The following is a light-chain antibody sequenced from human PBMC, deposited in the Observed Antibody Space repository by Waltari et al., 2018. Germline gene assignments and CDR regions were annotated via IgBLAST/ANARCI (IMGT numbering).Light chain of an antibody. Sequence: QSALTQPASVSGSPGQSITISCTGTSSDVGGYTYVSWYQQHPRKPPKLMIYDVINRPSGVSNRFSGSKSGNTASLTISGLQAEDEADYYCSSFTISSTWVFGGGTKLTVL. J-gene: IGLJ3*02. CDR2: DVI. V-gene: IGLV2-14*01. CDR3: SSFTISSTWV. CDR1: SSDVGGYTY.